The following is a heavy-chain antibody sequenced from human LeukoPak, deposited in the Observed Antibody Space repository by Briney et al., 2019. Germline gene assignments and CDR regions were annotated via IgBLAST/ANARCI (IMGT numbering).Heavy chain of an antibody. CDR3: AREGVLHY. D-gene: IGHD3-10*01. Sequence: AGPLRLSCAPSGFTLSSYWMSWVRQAPGKGREWVANIKQDGSDKYYVNSVKGRFTISRDNAKNSLYLQMNSLRAEVTAVYYCAREGVLHYWGQGTLVTVSS. CDR2: IKQDGSDK. J-gene: IGHJ4*02. CDR1: GFTLSSYW. V-gene: IGHV3-7*01.